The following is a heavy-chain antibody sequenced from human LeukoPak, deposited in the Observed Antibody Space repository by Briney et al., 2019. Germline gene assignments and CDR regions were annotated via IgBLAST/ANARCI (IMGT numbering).Heavy chain of an antibody. CDR2: CDPEDGET. J-gene: IGHJ3*02. Sequence: ASVKVSCKVSGYTFTELCIHWVRQAPGKGLEWMGGCDPEDGETIYAQKFQGRVTLTEDTSTDTAYMELSSLRSEDTAVYYCATEDWATDAFDIWGQGTMVTVSS. V-gene: IGHV1-24*01. D-gene: IGHD3-9*01. CDR3: ATEDWATDAFDI. CDR1: GYTFTELC.